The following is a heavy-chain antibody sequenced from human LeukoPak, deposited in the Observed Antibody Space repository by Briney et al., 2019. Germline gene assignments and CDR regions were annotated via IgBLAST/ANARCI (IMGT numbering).Heavy chain of an antibody. V-gene: IGHV3-7*01. J-gene: IGHJ4*02. Sequence: PGGSLRLSCAASGFTFSTYWMSWVRQAPGKGLEWVANIKQDGSEKYYVDSVKGRFTISRDNAKNSLYLQMNSLRAEDTAVYYCAREGGARDPWFDYWGQGTLVTVSS. CDR1: GFTFSTYW. CDR3: AREGGARDPWFDY. CDR2: IKQDGSEK. D-gene: IGHD1-26*01.